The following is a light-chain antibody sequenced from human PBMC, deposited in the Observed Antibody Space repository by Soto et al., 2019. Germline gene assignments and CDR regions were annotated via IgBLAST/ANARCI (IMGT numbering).Light chain of an antibody. CDR3: SSYGGSNNFV. CDR2: EVT. CDR1: SXDVGGYNF. V-gene: IGLV2-8*01. Sequence: QSALTQPPSASGSPGQSVTISCIGTSXDVGGYNFVSWYQHFPGKAPKLIIYEVTKRPSGVPDRFSGSKSGNTASLTVSGLQTDDEADYYCSSYGGSNNFVFGTGTKVTVL. J-gene: IGLJ1*01.